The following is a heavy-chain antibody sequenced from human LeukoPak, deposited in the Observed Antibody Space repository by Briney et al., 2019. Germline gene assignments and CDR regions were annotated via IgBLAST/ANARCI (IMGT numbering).Heavy chain of an antibody. V-gene: IGHV4-30-4*01. CDR1: GGSISSGDYY. CDR3: ARVHQVGATSAFDT. D-gene: IGHD1-26*01. CDR2: IYYSGST. Sequence: KPSETLSLTCTVSGGSISSGDYYWSWIRQPPGKGLEWIGYIYYSGSTYYNPSLKSRVTISVDTSKNQFSLKLSSVTAADTAVYYCARVHQVGATSAFDTWGQGTMVTVSS. J-gene: IGHJ3*02.